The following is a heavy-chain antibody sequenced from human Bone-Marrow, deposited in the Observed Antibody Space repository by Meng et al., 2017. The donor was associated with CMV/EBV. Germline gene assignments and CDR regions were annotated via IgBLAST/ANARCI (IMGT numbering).Heavy chain of an antibody. D-gene: IGHD3-3*01. CDR3: ARDRISPHYDFWSGSSSSYYGMDV. CDR2: ISSSSSTI. Sequence: GESLKISCAASGFTFSSYSMNWVRQAPGKGLEWVSYISSSSSTIYYADSVKGRFTISRDNAKNSLYLQMNSLRAEDTAVYYCARDRISPHYDFWSGSSSSYYGMDVWGQGTTVTVSS. CDR1: GFTFSSYS. V-gene: IGHV3-48*04. J-gene: IGHJ6*02.